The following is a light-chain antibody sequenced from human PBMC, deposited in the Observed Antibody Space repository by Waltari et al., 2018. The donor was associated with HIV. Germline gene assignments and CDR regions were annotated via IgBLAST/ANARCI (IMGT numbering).Light chain of an antibody. CDR3: AVWDDTLSGHLV. J-gene: IGLJ2*01. CDR2: RNK. CDR1: SSNVGSNY. Sequence: QSVLTQPPSASGTPGQRVTISCSGSSSNVGSNYVPWYQQLPGTAPKLPIYRNKQRPSGVPDRFSGSKSGTSASLAISGLRSEDEADYYCAVWDDTLSGHLVFGGGTKLTVL. V-gene: IGLV1-47*01.